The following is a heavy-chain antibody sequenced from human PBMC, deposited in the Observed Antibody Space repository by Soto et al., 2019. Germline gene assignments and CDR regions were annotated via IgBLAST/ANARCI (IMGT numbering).Heavy chain of an antibody. CDR2: IKSKTDGGTI. Sequence: EVQLVESGGGLGKPGGSLRLSCEASGLTFTNAWMTWVRQAPGKGLEWVGRIKSKTDGGTIDYAAPVKGRFSISRDDSKNTLYLQMNSLNTEDTAVYYCVNSGYYHGVDVWGPGTTVIVSS. CDR3: VNSGYYHGVDV. D-gene: IGHD1-20*01. J-gene: IGHJ6*02. CDR1: GLTFTNAW. V-gene: IGHV3-15*07.